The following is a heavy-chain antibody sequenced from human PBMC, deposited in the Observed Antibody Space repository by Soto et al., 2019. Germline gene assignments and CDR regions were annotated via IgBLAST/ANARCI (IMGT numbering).Heavy chain of an antibody. D-gene: IGHD3-10*01. Sequence: EVQLLESGGGLVQPGGSLRLSCAASGFTFSSYAMSWVRQAPGKGLEWVSVISGSGGSTYYADAVKGRFIISRDNSKNTLYLQMNSLRAEYTAVYYCAKKRTGARYYYVSGSLSYWGQGTLVTVSS. CDR3: AKKRTGARYYYVSGSLSY. CDR2: ISGSGGST. CDR1: GFTFSSYA. J-gene: IGHJ4*02. V-gene: IGHV3-23*01.